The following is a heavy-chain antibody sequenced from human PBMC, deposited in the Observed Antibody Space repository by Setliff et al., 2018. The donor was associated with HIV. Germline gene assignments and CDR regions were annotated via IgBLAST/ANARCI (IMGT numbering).Heavy chain of an antibody. CDR1: GASISSYY. Sequence: KPSETLSLTCTVSGASISSYYWSWIRQTPGKGLELIGYIYYSGSTNYNPSLKSRVTISVDTSKSQFSLKLTSVTAADTAVYYCARILRGYSYGYIEIAFDIWGQGTMVTVSS. V-gene: IGHV4-59*01. J-gene: IGHJ3*02. CDR3: ARILRGYSYGYIEIAFDI. D-gene: IGHD5-18*01. CDR2: IYYSGST.